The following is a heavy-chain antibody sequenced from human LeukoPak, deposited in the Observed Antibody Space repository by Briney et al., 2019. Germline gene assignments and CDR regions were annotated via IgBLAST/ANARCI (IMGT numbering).Heavy chain of an antibody. CDR2: IYHSGST. CDR1: GDSISSSNW. CDR3: ARDKRLLVRWGFDP. D-gene: IGHD3-10*01. J-gene: IGHJ5*02. Sequence: PSETLSLTCAVSGDSISSSNWWSWVRQPPGKGLEWIGEIYHSGSTNYNPSLKSRVTISVDKPKNQFSLKLSSVTAADTSVYYCARDKRLLVRWGFDPWGQGTLVTVSS. V-gene: IGHV4-4*02.